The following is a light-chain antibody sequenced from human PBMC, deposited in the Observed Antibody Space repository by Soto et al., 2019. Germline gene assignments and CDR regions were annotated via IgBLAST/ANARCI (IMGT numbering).Light chain of an antibody. CDR3: LQDNNWPLCT. V-gene: IGKV3-15*01. Sequence: EIVLTQSPVTLSVSPGERATLSCRASQSDSTNLACYQQKLGQAPRVLIYGSSSRATGVPTRFSGSGSGTEFTHTITSLQSEDSGIYKCLQDNNWPLCTFGQGTRLQSK. CDR2: GSS. CDR1: QSDSTN. J-gene: IGKJ5*01.